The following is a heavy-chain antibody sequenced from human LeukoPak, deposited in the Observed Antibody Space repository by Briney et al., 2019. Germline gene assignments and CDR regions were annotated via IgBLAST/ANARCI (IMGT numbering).Heavy chain of an antibody. CDR3: AREVPVDY. CDR1: GYSISSGYY. Sequence: GSLSLTCTVSGYSISSGYYWGWIRQPPGKGLEWIGSIYHSGSTYYNPSLKSRVTISVDTSKNQFSLKLSSVTAADTAVYYCAREVPVDYWGQGTLVTVSS. V-gene: IGHV4-38-2*02. J-gene: IGHJ4*02. CDR2: IYHSGST.